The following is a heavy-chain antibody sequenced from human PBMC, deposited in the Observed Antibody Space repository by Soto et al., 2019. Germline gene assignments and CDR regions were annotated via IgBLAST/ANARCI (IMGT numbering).Heavy chain of an antibody. J-gene: IGHJ4*02. Sequence: HVLLQQWGAGRLKPSETLSLTCAVYGGSFIDYSWGWIRQSPGTGLEWIGEINHSGSANYNPSLESRVSISVDTAKNQFSLKLYSVTAADAAVYYCARVSDYWSPGPLVTVSS. V-gene: IGHV4-34*01. CDR1: GGSFIDYS. CDR2: INHSGSA. CDR3: ARVSDY.